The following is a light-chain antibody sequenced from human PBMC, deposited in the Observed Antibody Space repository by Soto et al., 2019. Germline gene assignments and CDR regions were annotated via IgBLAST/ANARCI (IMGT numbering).Light chain of an antibody. V-gene: IGLV1-44*01. CDR3: AAWDDSLNGFYV. J-gene: IGLJ1*01. CDR1: SSNIGRST. Sequence: QSVLTQPPSASGTPGQRVTISCSGSSSNIGRSTVNWYQQLPGTAPALLIYSNNQRPSGVPDRFSGSKSGTSASLAISGLQSEDEADYYCAAWDDSLNGFYVFGTGTKVTIL. CDR2: SNN.